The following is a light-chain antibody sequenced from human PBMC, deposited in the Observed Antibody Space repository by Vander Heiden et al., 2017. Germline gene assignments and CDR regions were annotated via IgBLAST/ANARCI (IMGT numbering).Light chain of an antibody. V-gene: IGLV1-36*01. CDR3: AAWDDSLNAVV. CDR2: YDD. J-gene: IGLJ2*01. CDR1: SSNVGNNA. Sequence: QSVLIQRSSESKAPRQRVSMSCSGSSSNVGNNAVNWYQQLPGKAPKLLIYYDDLLPSGVSDRFSGSKSGPSASLAISGLQSEDEADYYCAAWDDSLNAVVFGGGTKRTVL.